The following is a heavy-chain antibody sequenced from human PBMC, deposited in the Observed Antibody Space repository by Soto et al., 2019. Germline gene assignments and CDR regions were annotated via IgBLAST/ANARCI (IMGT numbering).Heavy chain of an antibody. CDR3: ARGRRYGCSSTSCYYSWFDP. Sequence: PSETLSLTCAVYGGSFSGYYWSWIRQPPGKGLEWIGEINHSGSTNYNPSLKSRVTISVDTSKNQFSLKLSSVTAADTAVYYCARGRRYGCSSTSCYYSWFDPWGQGTLVTVS. CDR2: INHSGST. J-gene: IGHJ5*02. CDR1: GGSFSGYY. V-gene: IGHV4-34*01. D-gene: IGHD2-2*01.